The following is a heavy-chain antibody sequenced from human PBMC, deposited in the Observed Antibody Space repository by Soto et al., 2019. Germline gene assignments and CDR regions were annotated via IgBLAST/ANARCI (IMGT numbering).Heavy chain of an antibody. CDR2: IYYSGST. Sequence: SETLSLTCTVSGGSISSGDYYWSWIRQPPGKGLEWIGYIYYSGSTYYNPSLKSRVTISVDTSKNQFSLKLSSVTAADTAVYYCARERRYYGSGSPVTYYFDYWGQGTLVTVSS. J-gene: IGHJ4*02. CDR1: GGSISSGDYY. V-gene: IGHV4-30-4*01. D-gene: IGHD3-10*01. CDR3: ARERRYYGSGSPVTYYFDY.